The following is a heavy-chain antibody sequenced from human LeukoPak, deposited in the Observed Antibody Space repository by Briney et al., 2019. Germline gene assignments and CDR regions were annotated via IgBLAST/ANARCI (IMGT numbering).Heavy chain of an antibody. J-gene: IGHJ4*02. CDR1: GFTFSSYG. V-gene: IGHV3-23*01. CDR3: ARAQTTGFGESIDY. CDR2: ISGSGGST. Sequence: GGSLRLSCAASGFTFSSYGMSWVRQAPGKGLEWVSAISGSGGSTYYADSVKGRFTISRDNSKNTLYLQMNSLRAEDTAVYYCARAQTTGFGESIDYWGQGTLVTVSS. D-gene: IGHD3-10*01.